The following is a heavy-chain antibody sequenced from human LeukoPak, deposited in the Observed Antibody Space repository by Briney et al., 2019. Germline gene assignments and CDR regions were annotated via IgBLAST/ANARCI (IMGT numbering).Heavy chain of an antibody. J-gene: IGHJ4*02. D-gene: IGHD2/OR15-2a*01. CDR2: ISDDGSNI. V-gene: IGHV3-30*03. Sequence: GGSLRLSCAASGFTFRSYGMHWVRQAPGKGLEGVALISDDGSNIYYADSVKGRFTISRDSSKNTLSLQMSSLRVEDTAVYYCARDNKRFSCDYWGQGTLVTVSS. CDR1: GFTFRSYG. CDR3: ARDNKRFSCDY.